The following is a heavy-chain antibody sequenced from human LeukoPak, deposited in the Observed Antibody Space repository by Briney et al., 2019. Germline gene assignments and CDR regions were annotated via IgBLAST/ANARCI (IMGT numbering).Heavy chain of an antibody. CDR2: INPNRGDT. V-gene: IGHV1-2*02. J-gene: IGHJ4*02. CDR3: ARYLSGYPDY. D-gene: IGHD3-22*01. CDR1: GYTFTSYG. Sequence: ASVKVSCKASGYTFTSYGISWVRQAPGQGLEWMGWINPNRGDTNYAQRFQGRVTMTRDTSISTAYMELSRLTSDDTAVYFCARYLSGYPDYWGQGTLVTVSS.